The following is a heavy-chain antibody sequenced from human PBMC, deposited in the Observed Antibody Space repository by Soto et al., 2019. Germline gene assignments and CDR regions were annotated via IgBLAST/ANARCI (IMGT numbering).Heavy chain of an antibody. CDR2: TRNKANSHTT. V-gene: IGHV3-72*01. D-gene: IGHD4-17*01. CDR3: ARATTVTDY. Sequence: PGGSLRLSCAASGFIFSDHYMDRVRQAPGKGLEWVGRTRNKANSHTTEYAASVKGRFTISRDDSKNSLYLQMNSLKIEDTAVYYCARATTVTDYWGQGTLVTVPS. CDR1: GFIFSDHY. J-gene: IGHJ4*02.